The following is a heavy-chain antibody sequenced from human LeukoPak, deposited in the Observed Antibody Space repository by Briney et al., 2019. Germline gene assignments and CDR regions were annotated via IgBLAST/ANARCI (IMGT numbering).Heavy chain of an antibody. CDR3: AREGYDSSGYYYAWDY. CDR2: MNPNSGNT. CDR1: GYTFTSYG. J-gene: IGHJ4*02. Sequence: ASVKVSCKASGYTFTSYGIGWVRQAPGQGLEWMGWMNPNSGNTGYAQKFQGRVTMTRNTSISTAYMELSSLRSEDTAVYYCAREGYDSSGYYYAWDYWGQGTLVTVSS. D-gene: IGHD3-22*01. V-gene: IGHV1-8*02.